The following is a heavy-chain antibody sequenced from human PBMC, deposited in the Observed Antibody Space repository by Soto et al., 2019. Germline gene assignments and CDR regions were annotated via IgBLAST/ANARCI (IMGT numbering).Heavy chain of an antibody. Sequence: SVKVSCKASGGTFSSYAISWVRQAPGQGLEWMGGIIPIFGTANYAQKFQGRVTITADESTSTAYMELCSLRSEDTAVYYCAKRGIQLWERGWFDPWGQGTLVTVSS. D-gene: IGHD5-18*01. V-gene: IGHV1-69*13. CDR2: IIPIFGTA. CDR3: AKRGIQLWERGWFDP. CDR1: GGTFSSYA. J-gene: IGHJ5*02.